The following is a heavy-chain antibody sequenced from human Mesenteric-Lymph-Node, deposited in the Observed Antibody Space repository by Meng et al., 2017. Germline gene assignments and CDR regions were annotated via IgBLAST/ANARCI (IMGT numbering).Heavy chain of an antibody. CDR2: IYYSGST. CDR1: GGSISSYY. J-gene: IGHJ3*02. D-gene: IGHD2-2*01. V-gene: IGHV4-59*01. CDR3: ARSRCTSTSCYARGAFDI. Sequence: GSLRLSCTVSGGSISSYYWSWIRQPPGKGLEWIGYIYYSGSTNYNPSLKSRVTISVDTSKNQFSLKLSSVTAADTAVYYCARSRCTSTSCYARGAFDIWGQGTMVTVSS.